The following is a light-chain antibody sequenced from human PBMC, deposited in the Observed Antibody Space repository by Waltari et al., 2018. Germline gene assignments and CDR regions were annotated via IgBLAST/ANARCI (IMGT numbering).Light chain of an antibody. J-gene: IGKJ3*01. CDR2: GAS. CDR3: QQHGGT. V-gene: IGKV3-20*01. CDR1: QSVSSSY. Sequence: EIVLTQSPGTLSLSPGERATLSCRASQSVSSSYLAWYQQKPGQAPRLLIYGASSRATGIPDRFSGSGSGTDFTLTISRLEPEDFAVYYCQQHGGTFGPGTKVDIK.